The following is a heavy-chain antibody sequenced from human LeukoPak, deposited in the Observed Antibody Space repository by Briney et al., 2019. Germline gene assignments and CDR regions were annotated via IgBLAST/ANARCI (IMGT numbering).Heavy chain of an antibody. Sequence: ASVKVSCKTSGYTFNNYGITWVRTAPGQGLEWMGWISAYNGDKNYAQKFQGRVTLTTDTSTSTAYMELRGLSSGDTAVYYCARASASRTNSNSYYFETTKKNAFDIWGQGTMVTVSS. J-gene: IGHJ3*02. V-gene: IGHV1-18*01. D-gene: IGHD3-22*01. CDR2: ISAYNGDK. CDR3: ARASASRTNSNSYYFETTKKNAFDI. CDR1: GYTFNNYG.